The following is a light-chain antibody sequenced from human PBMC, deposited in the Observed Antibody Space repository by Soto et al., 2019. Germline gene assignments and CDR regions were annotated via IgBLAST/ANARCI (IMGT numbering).Light chain of an antibody. Sequence: ELVMTQSPDTLSVSPGERATLLCRASQSVRNNLAWYQQKPGQAPMLLIYGVSTRATGVPARFSGSGSGTEFILTISSLQSEDFAVYDCQQYKKWPPGTFGQGTKVDI. J-gene: IGKJ1*01. CDR3: QQYKKWPPGT. CDR1: QSVRNN. CDR2: GVS. V-gene: IGKV3-15*01.